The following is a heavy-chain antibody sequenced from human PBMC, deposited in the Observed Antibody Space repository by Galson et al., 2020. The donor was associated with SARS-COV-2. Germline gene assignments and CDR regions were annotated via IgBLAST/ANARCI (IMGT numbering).Heavy chain of an antibody. J-gene: IGHJ4*02. CDR2: ISWDSGSI. CDR1: GFPFDDYA. D-gene: IGHD3-22*01. V-gene: IGHV3-9*01. Sequence: TGGSLRLSCAASGFPFDDYAMYWVRQAPGKGLEWVSGISWDSGSIGYADSVKGRFTISRDNAKNFLYLQMNSLRAEDTALYYCAKDSNYDSGAYSTALFDYWGQGTLVAVSS. CDR3: AKDSNYDSGAYSTALFDY.